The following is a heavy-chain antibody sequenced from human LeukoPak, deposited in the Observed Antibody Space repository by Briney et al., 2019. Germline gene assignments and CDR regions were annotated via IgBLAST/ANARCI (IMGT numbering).Heavy chain of an antibody. CDR3: ARDRGSNWYTTADFDY. Sequence: GGSLRLSCAASGFTFSSYAMNWVRQAPGKGLEWVSYISSSGSTIYYADSVKGRFTISRDNSKNTLYLQINSLRVQDTAVYYCARDRGSNWYTTADFDYWGQGTLVTVSS. V-gene: IGHV3-48*01. J-gene: IGHJ4*02. CDR2: ISSSGSTI. D-gene: IGHD6-13*01. CDR1: GFTFSSYA.